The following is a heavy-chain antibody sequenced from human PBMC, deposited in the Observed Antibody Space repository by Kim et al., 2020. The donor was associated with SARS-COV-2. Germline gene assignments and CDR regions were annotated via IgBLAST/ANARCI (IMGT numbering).Heavy chain of an antibody. V-gene: IGHV3-13*01. CDR1: GFTFSSYD. CDR3: ARGRKYYDSSGYPIRYYYYYDGMDV. J-gene: IGHJ6*01. D-gene: IGHD3-22*01. Sequence: GGSLRLSCAASGFTFSSYDMHWVRQATGKGLEWVSAIGTAGDTYYPGSVKGRFTISRENAKNSLYLQMNSLRAGDTAVYYGARGRKYYDSSGYPIRYYYYYDGMDVWGQGATVTASS. CDR2: IGTAGDT.